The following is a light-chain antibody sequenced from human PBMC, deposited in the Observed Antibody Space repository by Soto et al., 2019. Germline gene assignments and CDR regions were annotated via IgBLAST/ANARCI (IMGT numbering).Light chain of an antibody. J-gene: IGLJ1*01. CDR2: EVS. CDR1: SSDVGAYNY. CDR3: SSYASSNNYV. V-gene: IGLV2-8*01. Sequence: QSALTQPPSASGSPGQSVTISCTGTSSDVGAYNYLSWYQQHPGKAPKLMIYEVSKRPSGVPDRFSGSKSGNTASLTVSGLQAEDEADYYCSSYASSNNYVFGTGTSSPS.